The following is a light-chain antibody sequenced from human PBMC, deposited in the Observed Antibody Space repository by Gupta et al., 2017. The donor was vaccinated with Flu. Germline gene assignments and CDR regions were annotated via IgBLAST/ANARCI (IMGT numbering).Light chain of an antibody. J-gene: IGKJ2*01. CDR3: QQSYSNPLT. V-gene: IGKV1-39*01. Sequence: DIQTTQSPSSLSASVGDRVTITCRASQSISSYLDWYQQKPGKAPKLLIYAASSLQSGVPSRFSGSGSGTDFTLTISSLQPEDFATYYCQQSYSNPLTFGQGTKLEIK. CDR1: QSISSY. CDR2: AAS.